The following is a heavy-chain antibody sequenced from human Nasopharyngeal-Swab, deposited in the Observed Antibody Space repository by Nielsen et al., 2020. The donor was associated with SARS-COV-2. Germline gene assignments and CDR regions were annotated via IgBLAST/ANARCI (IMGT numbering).Heavy chain of an antibody. CDR3: ARGGYASWFDP. CDR1: GFTFSIYG. J-gene: IGHJ5*02. D-gene: IGHD5-18*01. V-gene: IGHV3-33*01. Sequence: GGSLRLSCEASGFTFSIYGMHWVRQAPGKGLEWVAVIWYDGSNRYYADSVKGRFTISRDNSKNTVYLQVNSLRAEDTAVYYCARGGYASWFDPWGQGTLVTVSS. CDR2: IWYDGSNR.